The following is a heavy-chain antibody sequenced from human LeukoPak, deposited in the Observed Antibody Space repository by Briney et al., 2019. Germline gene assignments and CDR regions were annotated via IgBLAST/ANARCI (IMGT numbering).Heavy chain of an antibody. J-gene: IGHJ6*04. D-gene: IGHD3-16*02. V-gene: IGHV4-38-2*01. CDR3: ARVMVEYDYVWGSYRLGDYYYYYGMDV. CDR1: GYSISSGYY. CDR2: IYHSGST. Sequence: KASETLSLTCAVSGYSISSGYYWGWIRQPPGKGLEWIGSIYHSGSTYYNPSLKSRVTISEDTSKNQFSLKLSSVTAADTAVYYCARVMVEYDYVWGSYRLGDYYYYYGMDVWGKGTTVTVSS.